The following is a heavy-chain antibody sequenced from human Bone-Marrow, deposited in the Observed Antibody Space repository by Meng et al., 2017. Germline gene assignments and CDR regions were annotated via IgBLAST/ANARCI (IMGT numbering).Heavy chain of an antibody. V-gene: IGHV6-1*01. CDR2: TYYRSKWYT. J-gene: IGHJ4*02. CDR1: RDSISRNSSA. Sequence: HQSGPCLEKPSHTLTRTCALSRDSISRNSSAWPWIRQSPSRGLEWLGRTYYRSKWYTDYAVSVKSRITINPDTSKNQFSLQLNSVTPEDTAVYYCARGDYSSSPSFWGQGTLVTVSS. D-gene: IGHD3-22*01. CDR3: ARGDYSSSPSF.